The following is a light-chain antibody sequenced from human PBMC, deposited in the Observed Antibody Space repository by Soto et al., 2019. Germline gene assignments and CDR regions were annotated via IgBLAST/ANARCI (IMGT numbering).Light chain of an antibody. CDR3: QQSYISPYT. CDR2: AAS. J-gene: IGKJ2*01. V-gene: IGKV1-39*01. Sequence: DIQMTQSPSSLSVSVGDRVTITCRASESIANYLNWYQQKPGKAPNLLIYAASDLQSGVPSRFSGSGSGTDFTLTISRLQTEDFATYFCQQSYISPYTFGQGTKLDI. CDR1: ESIANY.